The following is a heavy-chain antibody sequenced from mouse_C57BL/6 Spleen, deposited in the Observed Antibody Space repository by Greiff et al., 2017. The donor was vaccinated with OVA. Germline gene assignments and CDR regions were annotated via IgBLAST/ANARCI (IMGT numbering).Heavy chain of an antibody. Sequence: EVKLVESGGGLVKPGGSLKLSCAASGFTFSSYAMSWVRQTPEKRLEWVATISDGGSYTYYPDNVKGRFTISRDNAKNNLYLQMSHLKSEDTAMYYCAKDGYDYWGQGTTLTVSS. D-gene: IGHD2-3*01. V-gene: IGHV5-4*03. CDR2: ISDGGSYT. CDR1: GFTFSSYA. CDR3: AKDGYDY. J-gene: IGHJ2*01.